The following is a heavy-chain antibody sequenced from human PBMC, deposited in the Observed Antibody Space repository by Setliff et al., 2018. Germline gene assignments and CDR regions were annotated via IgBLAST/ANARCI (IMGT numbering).Heavy chain of an antibody. V-gene: IGHV1-2*02. D-gene: IGHD2-2*01. J-gene: IGHJ5*02. CDR3: TRSSSYGMRYWFDP. Sequence: ASVKVSCKVSGSSFTGHNLHWVRQAPGQGLEWMGWINPDSGDTHSPQKFQGRVTMTRDTSMSTVYMELTRLTSDDTAVYYCTRSSSYGMRYWFDPWGQGPLVTVSS. CDR1: GSSFTGHN. CDR2: INPDSGDT.